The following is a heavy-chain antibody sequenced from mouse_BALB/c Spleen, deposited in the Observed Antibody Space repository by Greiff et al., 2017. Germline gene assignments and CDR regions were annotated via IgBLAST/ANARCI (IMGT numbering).Heavy chain of an antibody. D-gene: IGHD2-4*01. J-gene: IGHJ3*01. CDR3: ARNYDYDRGVFAY. CDR2: IYPGSGNT. Sequence: VQLHQSGAELARPGASVKLSCKASGYTFTDYYINWVKQRTGQGLEWIGEIYPGSGNTYYNEKFKGKATLTADKSSSTAYMQLSSLTSEDSAVYFCARNYDYDRGVFAYWGQGTLVTVSA. CDR1: GYTFTDYY. V-gene: IGHV1-77*01.